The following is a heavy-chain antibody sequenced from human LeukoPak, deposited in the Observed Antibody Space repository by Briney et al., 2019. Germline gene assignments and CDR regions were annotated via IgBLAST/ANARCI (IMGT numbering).Heavy chain of an antibody. V-gene: IGHV1-69*04. D-gene: IGHD5-12*01. CDR2: IIPILGIA. CDR1: GYTFTSYG. Sequence: GASVKVSCKASGYTFTSYGISWVRQAPGQGLEWMGRIIPILGIANYAQKFQGRVTITADKSTSTAYMELSSLRSEDTAVYYCARAGGYDPYYFDYWGQGTLVTVSS. J-gene: IGHJ4*02. CDR3: ARAGGYDPYYFDY.